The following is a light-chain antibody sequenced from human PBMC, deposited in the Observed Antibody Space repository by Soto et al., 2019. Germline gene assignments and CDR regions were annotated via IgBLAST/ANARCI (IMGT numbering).Light chain of an antibody. CDR2: DAS. CDR1: QSINNW. Sequence: IQLTQSPSSLSASVGDRVTVTCRASQSINNWLAWYQQKPGKAPKFLIYDASRLESGVPSRFSGSGSGTEFTLTISSLQPDDFATYYCQQYNSYSPWTFGQGTKVDIK. V-gene: IGKV1-5*01. CDR3: QQYNSYSPWT. J-gene: IGKJ1*01.